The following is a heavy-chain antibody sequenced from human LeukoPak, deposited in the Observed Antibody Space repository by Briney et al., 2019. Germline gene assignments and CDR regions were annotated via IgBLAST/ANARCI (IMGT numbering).Heavy chain of an antibody. V-gene: IGHV3-9*01. CDR2: ISGNSGNR. Sequence: GRSLRLSCAASGFTFDNYAMHWVRQAPGKGLEWVSGISGNSGNRGYADSVKGRFTISRDNAKNSVYLQMNSLRAEDTAMYYCATQSYWGQGTLVTVSS. CDR3: ATQSY. CDR1: GFTFDNYA. J-gene: IGHJ4*01.